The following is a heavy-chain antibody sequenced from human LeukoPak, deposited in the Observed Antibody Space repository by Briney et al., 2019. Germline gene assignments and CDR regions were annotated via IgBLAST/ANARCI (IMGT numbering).Heavy chain of an antibody. CDR2: IIPIFGTA. CDR1: GGTFSSYA. J-gene: IGHJ4*02. Sequence: SVKVSCKASGGTFSSYAISWVRQAPGQGLEWMGGIIPIFGTANYAQKFQGRVTITTDESTSTAYIELSGLRSEDTAVYYCAREGARWSRYSSSSGYFDYWGQGTLVTVSS. D-gene: IGHD6-6*01. CDR3: AREGARWSRYSSSSGYFDY. V-gene: IGHV1-69*05.